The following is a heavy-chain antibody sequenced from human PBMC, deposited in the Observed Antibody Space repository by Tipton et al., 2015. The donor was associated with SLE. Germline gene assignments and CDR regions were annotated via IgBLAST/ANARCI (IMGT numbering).Heavy chain of an antibody. Sequence: TLSLTCTVSGGSISSSSYYWGWIRQPPGKGLEWIGYIYYSGGTSYNPSLNRRVTISVDTSRNQFSLKLTSVTAAGPAVYYWARYSLSNWHVDLWGRGTLVTVPS. V-gene: IGHV4-61*05. J-gene: IGHJ2*01. CDR3: ARYSLSNWHVDL. D-gene: IGHD2-15*01. CDR2: IYYSGGT. CDR1: GGSISSSSYY.